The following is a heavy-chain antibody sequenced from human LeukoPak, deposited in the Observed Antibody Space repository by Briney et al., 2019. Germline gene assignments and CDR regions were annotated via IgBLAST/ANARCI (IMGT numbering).Heavy chain of an antibody. CDR3: ARGGYDSSGYDY. V-gene: IGHV3-21*01. CDR1: GFTFSSYS. CDR2: ISSSSSYI. Sequence: RSLRLSCAASGFTFSSYSMNWVRQAPGKGLEWVSSISSSSSYIYYADSVKGRFTISRDNAKNSLYLQMNSLRAEDTAVYYCARGGYDSSGYDYWGQGTLVTVSS. J-gene: IGHJ4*02. D-gene: IGHD3-22*01.